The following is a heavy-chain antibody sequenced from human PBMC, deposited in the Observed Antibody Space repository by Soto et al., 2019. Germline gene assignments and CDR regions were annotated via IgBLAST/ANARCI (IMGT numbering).Heavy chain of an antibody. CDR2: IDNDGRTT. CDR3: TRGLGGASSN. Sequence: EVQLVESGGGLVQPGGSLRLSCAASGYTFSNYWMHWVRQAPGMGLVWVSRIDNDGRTTNYADYVMGRFTISRDNAKDTLYLQMDSLRAEDTAVYYCTRGLGGASSNWGPGTLVTVSS. D-gene: IGHD3-16*01. J-gene: IGHJ4*02. V-gene: IGHV3-74*01. CDR1: GYTFSNYW.